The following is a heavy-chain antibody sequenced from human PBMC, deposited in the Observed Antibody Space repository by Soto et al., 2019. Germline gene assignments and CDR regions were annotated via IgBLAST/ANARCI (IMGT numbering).Heavy chain of an antibody. V-gene: IGHV1-69*12. CDR1: GGTFSSYA. CDR2: IIPIFGTA. CDR3: ASHYDSSGYYYRGLDY. Sequence: QVQLVQSGAEVKKPGSSVKVSCKASGGTFSSYAISWVRQAPGQGLEWMGGIIPIFGTADYAQKFQGRVTITAEESTSTAYMELSSLRSEDTAVYYCASHYDSSGYYYRGLDYWGQGTLVTVSS. J-gene: IGHJ4*02. D-gene: IGHD3-22*01.